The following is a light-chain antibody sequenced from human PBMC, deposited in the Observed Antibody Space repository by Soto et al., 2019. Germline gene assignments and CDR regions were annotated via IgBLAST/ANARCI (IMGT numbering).Light chain of an antibody. Sequence: EIGMTQSTGTLSVSAGERATLSWRAGQGVTTNFAWYQQKSGQSPRLLIYDVSIRATGVPARFSGTGYETDFNLTISGLQSEDFAVYYCQQYNNWPRTFGQGTKVDIK. CDR2: DVS. CDR1: QGVTTN. V-gene: IGKV3-15*01. CDR3: QQYNNWPRT. J-gene: IGKJ1*01.